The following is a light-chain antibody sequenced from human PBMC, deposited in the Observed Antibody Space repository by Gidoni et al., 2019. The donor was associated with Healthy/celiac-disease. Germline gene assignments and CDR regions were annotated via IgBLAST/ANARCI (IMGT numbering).Light chain of an antibody. CDR1: SSNIGNNY. Sequence: SVSTPPPSGSATTGQKVNISCSGSSSNIGNNYVSWYQQLPGTAPKLLIYDNNKRPSGIPDRFAGSKSGTSATLGITGLQTGDEADYYCGTWDSSLSAVVFGGGTKLTVL. CDR3: GTWDSSLSAVV. V-gene: IGLV1-51*01. J-gene: IGLJ2*01. CDR2: DNN.